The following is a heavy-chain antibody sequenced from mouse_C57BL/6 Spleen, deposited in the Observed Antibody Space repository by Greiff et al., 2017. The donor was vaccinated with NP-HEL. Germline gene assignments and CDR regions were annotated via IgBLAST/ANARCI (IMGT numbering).Heavy chain of an antibody. CDR1: GYTFTSYW. D-gene: IGHD2-5*01. CDR2: IDPNSGGT. Sequence: VQLVESGAELVKPGASVKLSCKASGYTFTSYWMHWVKQRPGRGLEWIGRIDPNSGGTKYNEKFKSKATLTVDKPSSTAYMQLSSLTSEDSAVYYCARWAYYSNYLSWFAYWGQGTLVTVSA. J-gene: IGHJ3*01. CDR3: ARWAYYSNYLSWFAY. V-gene: IGHV1-72*01.